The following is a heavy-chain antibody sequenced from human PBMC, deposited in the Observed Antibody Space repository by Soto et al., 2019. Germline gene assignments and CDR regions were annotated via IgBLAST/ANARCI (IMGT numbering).Heavy chain of an antibody. CDR2: INPNSGGT. V-gene: IGHV1-2*02. CDR1: GYTFTGYY. D-gene: IGHD3-22*01. Sequence: GASVKVSCKASGYTFTGYYMHWVRQAPGQGLEWMGWINPNSGGTNYAQKFQGRVTMTRDTSISTAYMELSRLRSDDTAVYYCARDLTSYYASINYYYGMDVWGQGTRVTVSS. CDR3: ARDLTSYYASINYYYGMDV. J-gene: IGHJ6*02.